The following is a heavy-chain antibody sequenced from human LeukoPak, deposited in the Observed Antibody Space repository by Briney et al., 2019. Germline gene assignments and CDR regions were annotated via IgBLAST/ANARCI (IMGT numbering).Heavy chain of an antibody. J-gene: IGHJ4*02. CDR2: ISYSGST. Sequence: SETLSLTCTLSGGSISDYHWNWIRQPPGKGREWVGYISYSGSTNYNPSLKTRVTISLDTPKNQFSLKLNSMTAADTDVYYGDSRPGAVTLDHWGQGTLVTVSS. CDR3: DSRPGAVTLDH. V-gene: IGHV4-59*08. CDR1: GGSISDYH. D-gene: IGHD3-10*01.